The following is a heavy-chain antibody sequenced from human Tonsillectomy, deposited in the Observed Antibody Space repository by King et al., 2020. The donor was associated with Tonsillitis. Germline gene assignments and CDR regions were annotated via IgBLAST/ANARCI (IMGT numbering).Heavy chain of an antibody. CDR3: AKDPLHEQQLVMGPNWFDP. V-gene: IGHV3-30*18. CDR1: GFTFSSYG. Sequence: VQLVESGGGVVQPGRSLRLSCAASGFTFSSYGMHWVRQAPGKGLEWVAVISYDGSNKYYADSVKGRFTISRDNSKNTLYLQMNSLRAEDTAVYYCAKDPLHEQQLVMGPNWFDPWGQGTLVTVSS. J-gene: IGHJ5*02. CDR2: ISYDGSNK. D-gene: IGHD6-13*01.